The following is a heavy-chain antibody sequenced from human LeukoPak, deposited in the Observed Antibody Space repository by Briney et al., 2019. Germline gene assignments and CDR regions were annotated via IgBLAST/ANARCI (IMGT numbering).Heavy chain of an antibody. V-gene: IGHV1-69*01. CDR1: GGAFSSYA. CDR2: IIPIFGTA. J-gene: IGHJ6*03. CDR3: ARGPKDYYYYYYMDV. Sequence: GSSVKVSCKASGGAFSSYAISWVRQAPGQGLEWMGGIIPIFGTANYAQKFQGRVTITADESTSTAYMELSSLRSEDTAVYYCARGPKDYYYYYYMDVWGKGTTVTVSS.